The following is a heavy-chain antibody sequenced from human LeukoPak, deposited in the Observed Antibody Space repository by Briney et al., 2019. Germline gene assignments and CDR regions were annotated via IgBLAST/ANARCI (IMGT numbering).Heavy chain of an antibody. J-gene: IGHJ4*02. V-gene: IGHV4-59*01. CDR3: ARDRGGTGDFDY. CDR1: GGSISSYY. Sequence: SETLSLTCTVSGGSISSYYWSWIRQPPGKGLEWIGYIYYSGSTNYNPSLKSRVTILVDTSKNQFSLKLSSVTAADTAVYYCARDRGGTGDFDYWGQGTLVTVSS. CDR2: IYYSGST. D-gene: IGHD1-1*01.